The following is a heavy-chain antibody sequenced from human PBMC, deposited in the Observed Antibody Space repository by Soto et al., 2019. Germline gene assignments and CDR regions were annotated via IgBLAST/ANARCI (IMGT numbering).Heavy chain of an antibody. V-gene: IGHV1-2*04. J-gene: IGHJ4*02. Sequence: ASVKVSCKASGYTFTGYYMHWVRQAPGQGLEWMGWINPNSGGTNYAQKFQGWVTMTRDTSISTAYMELSRLGSDDTAVYYCARGGIAARRAYFDYWGQGTLVTVSS. CDR1: GYTFTGYY. CDR2: INPNSGGT. CDR3: ARGGIAARRAYFDY. D-gene: IGHD6-6*01.